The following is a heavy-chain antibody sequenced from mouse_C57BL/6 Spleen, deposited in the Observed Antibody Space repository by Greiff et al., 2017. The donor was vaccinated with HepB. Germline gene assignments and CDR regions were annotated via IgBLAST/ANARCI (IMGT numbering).Heavy chain of an antibody. Sequence: EVQGVESGGGLVKPGGSLKLSCAASGFTFTSYAMSWVRQTPEKRLEWVATISDGGSYTYYPDNVKGRFTISRDNAKNNLYLQMSHLKSEDTAMYYCARRKYLDYWGQGTTLTVSS. CDR2: ISDGGSYT. CDR1: GFTFTSYA. D-gene: IGHD1-3*01. CDR3: ARRKYLDY. V-gene: IGHV5-4*01. J-gene: IGHJ2*01.